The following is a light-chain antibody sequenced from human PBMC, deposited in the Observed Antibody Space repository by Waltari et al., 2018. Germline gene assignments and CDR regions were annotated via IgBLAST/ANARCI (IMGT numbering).Light chain of an antibody. CDR2: LVS. V-gene: IGKV2-28*01. Sequence: EIVVTQSPLSLPVTPGEPASISCRSSQSLLHSNGYNYLDWYLQKPGQSPQLLIYLVSTRVSGVPDRFSGSGSGTDFTLKINRVEAEDVGVYYCMQALQTPRTFGQGTKLGIK. CDR1: QSLLHSNGYNY. CDR3: MQALQTPRT. J-gene: IGKJ2*01.